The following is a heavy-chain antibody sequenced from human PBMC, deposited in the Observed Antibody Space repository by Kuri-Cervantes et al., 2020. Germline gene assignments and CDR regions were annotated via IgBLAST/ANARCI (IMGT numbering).Heavy chain of an antibody. CDR2: ISYDGSRK. D-gene: IGHD1-26*01. V-gene: IGHV3-30-3*01. CDR3: ARVSGGSYGYYYYYMDV. CDR1: GFTFKNYA. Sequence: GESLKISCTASGFTFKNYAMHWVRQAPGEGLQWVAMISYDGSRKYYTDSVKGRFTISRDNSMNTLFLQMNSLRTEDTAVYYCARVSGGSYGYYYYYMDVWGKGTTVTVSS. J-gene: IGHJ6*03.